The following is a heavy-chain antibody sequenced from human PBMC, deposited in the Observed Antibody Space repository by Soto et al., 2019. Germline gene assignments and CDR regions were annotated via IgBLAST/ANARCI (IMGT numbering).Heavy chain of an antibody. D-gene: IGHD6-13*01. CDR3: ARVARGYSSSWFDN. J-gene: IGHJ4*02. Sequence: SETLSLTCAVYGGSFSGYYWGWIRQPPGKGLEWIGEMHHSGSTKYNPSLKSRVTISVDTSKNQLSLRLSSVTAADTAVYYCARVARGYSSSWFDNWGQGALVTVSS. V-gene: IGHV4-34*01. CDR1: GGSFSGYY. CDR2: MHHSGST.